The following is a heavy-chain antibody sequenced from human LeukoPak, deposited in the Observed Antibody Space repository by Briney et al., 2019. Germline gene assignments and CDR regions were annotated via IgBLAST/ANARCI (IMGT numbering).Heavy chain of an antibody. CDR3: ASQSLWFGELLYYFDY. D-gene: IGHD3-10*01. J-gene: IGHJ4*02. CDR1: GGSISSSSYY. V-gene: IGHV4-39*01. Sequence: PSETLSLTCTVSGGSISSSSYYWGWIRQPPGKGLEWIGRIYYSGSTYYNPSLKSRVTISVDTSKNQFSLKLSSVTAADTAVYYCASQSLWFGELLYYFDYWGQGTLVTVSS. CDR2: IYYSGST.